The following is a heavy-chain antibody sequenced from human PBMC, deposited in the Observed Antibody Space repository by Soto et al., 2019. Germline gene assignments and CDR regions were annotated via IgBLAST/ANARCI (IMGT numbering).Heavy chain of an antibody. CDR2: IWYDGSNK. CDR1: GFTFSSYG. CDR3: ARPEYSSGWYGTCY. D-gene: IGHD6-19*01. V-gene: IGHV3-33*01. J-gene: IGHJ4*02. Sequence: GGSLRLSCAASGFTFSSYGMHWVRQAPGKGLEWVAVIWYDGSNKYYADSVKGRFTISRDNSKNTLYLQMNSLRAEDTAVYYCARPEYSSGWYGTCYWGQGTLVTVSS.